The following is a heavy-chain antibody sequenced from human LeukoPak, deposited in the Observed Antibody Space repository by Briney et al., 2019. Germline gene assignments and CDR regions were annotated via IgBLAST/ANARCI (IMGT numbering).Heavy chain of an antibody. J-gene: IGHJ3*02. CDR2: IGPSGTAI. D-gene: IGHD3-16*02. CDR1: VFTFSSYA. Sequence: GGSLRLSCAASVFTFSSYAMNWVRQAPGRGLEWVSYIGPSGTAIYYADSVKGRFTISRDNAKNSLYLQMNSLRAEDTAVYYCARTNRFRIDAFGIWGQGTLVTVSS. CDR3: ARTNRFRIDAFGI. V-gene: IGHV3-48*01.